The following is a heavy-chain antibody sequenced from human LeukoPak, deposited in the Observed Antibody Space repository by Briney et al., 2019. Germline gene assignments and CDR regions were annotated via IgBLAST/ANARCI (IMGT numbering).Heavy chain of an antibody. CDR2: IIPIFGTA. J-gene: IGHJ6*02. CDR3: ARARYSYGYYYGMDV. V-gene: IGHV1-69*05. CDR1: GGTFSSYA. D-gene: IGHD5-18*01. Sequence: ASVKVSCKASGGTFSSYAISWVRQAPGQGLEWMGGIIPIFGTANYAQKFQGRVTITRDTSASTAYMELSSLRSEDTAVYYCARARYSYGYYYGMDVWGQGTTVTVSS.